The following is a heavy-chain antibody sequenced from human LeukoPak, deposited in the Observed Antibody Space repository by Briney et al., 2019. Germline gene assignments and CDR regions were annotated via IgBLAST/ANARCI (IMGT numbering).Heavy chain of an antibody. D-gene: IGHD3-10*01. J-gene: IGHJ6*02. Sequence: QPGGSLRLSCAAPGFTFRSYAMSWVRQAPGKGLEWVSAISSSGGSTYYADSVKGRFTISRDNSKNTLYLQMNSLRAEDTAVYYSAKDPAYGSGIRLSGMDVWGQGTTVTVSS. CDR3: AKDPAYGSGIRLSGMDV. CDR1: GFTFRSYA. CDR2: ISSSGGST. V-gene: IGHV3-23*01.